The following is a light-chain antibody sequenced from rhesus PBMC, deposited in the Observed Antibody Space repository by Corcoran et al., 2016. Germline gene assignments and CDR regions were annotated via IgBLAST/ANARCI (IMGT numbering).Light chain of an antibody. J-gene: IGKJ4*01. CDR3: QQYSSWPLT. V-gene: IGKV3-42*02. CDR2: GPA. CDR1: QSVSSS. Sequence: EIVLTQSPATLFLSLGEKVTLSSRASQSVSSSLAWYQQKPGQAPGLLIYGPASRATGIPERFSGSGSGTDFTHTISHLEPEEVGVYYCQQYSSWPLTFGGETKVELK.